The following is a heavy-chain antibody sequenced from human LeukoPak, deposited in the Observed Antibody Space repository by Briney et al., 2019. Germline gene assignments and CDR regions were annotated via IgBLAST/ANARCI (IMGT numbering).Heavy chain of an antibody. Sequence: GGSLRLSCAASGFTFSSYAMSWVRQAPGKGLEWVSGISGSGIITYYADSVKGRFTISRDNSKNTLYLQMNTLRAEDTAVYYCARDVGIPWGQGTLVTVSS. D-gene: IGHD6-13*01. CDR1: GFTFSSYA. J-gene: IGHJ5*02. CDR3: ARDVGIP. V-gene: IGHV3-23*01. CDR2: ISGSGIIT.